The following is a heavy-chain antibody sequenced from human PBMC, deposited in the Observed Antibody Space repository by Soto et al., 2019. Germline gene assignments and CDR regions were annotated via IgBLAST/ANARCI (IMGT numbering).Heavy chain of an antibody. Sequence: ASLKVSCKVSGYTLTELSMHWVRQAPGKGLEWMGGFDPEDGETTYAQKFRGRVTVTRDTSTSTDYMELSSLTFDDTAIYYCARDNSDSSGWWFDPWGQGTLVTVSS. CDR1: GYTLTELS. CDR2: FDPEDGET. D-gene: IGHD3-22*01. CDR3: ARDNSDSSGWWFDP. J-gene: IGHJ5*02. V-gene: IGHV1-24*01.